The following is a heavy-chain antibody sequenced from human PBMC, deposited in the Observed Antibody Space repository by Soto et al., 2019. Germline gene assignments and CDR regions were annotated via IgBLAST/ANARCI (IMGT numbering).Heavy chain of an antibody. V-gene: IGHV3-30-3*01. CDR1: GFIFSEYA. CDR2: ISYDGTKK. CDR3: AKDDY. Sequence: VQLLESGGGLVQPGGSLRLSCAASGFIFSEYAMSWVRQAPGKGLEWVAVISYDGTKKYYADSVKGRFTISRDNSKNTLYLQMNSLTAEDTAVYYCAKDDYWGQGTLVTVSS. J-gene: IGHJ4*02.